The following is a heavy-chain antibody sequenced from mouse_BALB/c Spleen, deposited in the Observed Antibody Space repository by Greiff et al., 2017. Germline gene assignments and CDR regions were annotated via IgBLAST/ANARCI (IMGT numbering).Heavy chain of an antibody. J-gene: IGHJ4*01. CDR3: ASTMIFMDY. CDR1: GYSITSDYA. Sequence: EVQLQESGPGLVKPSQSLSLTCTVTGYSITSDYAWNWLRQFPGNKLEWMGYISYSGSTSYNPSLKSRISITRDTSKNQFFLQLNSVTTEDTATYYCASTMIFMDYWGQGTSVTVSS. D-gene: IGHD2-4*01. V-gene: IGHV3-2*02. CDR2: ISYSGST.